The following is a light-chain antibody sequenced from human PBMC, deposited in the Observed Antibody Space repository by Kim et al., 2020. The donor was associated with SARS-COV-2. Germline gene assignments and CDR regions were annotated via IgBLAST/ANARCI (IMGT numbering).Light chain of an antibody. CDR3: ETWDSNPWV. Sequence: QLVLTQSSSASASLGSSVKLTCTLSSGHSSYIIAWHQQQPGKAPRYFMKLEGSGSYNKGSGVPDRFSGSSSGADRYLTISNLQSEDEADYYCETWDSNPWVFGGGTKLTVL. CDR1: SGHSSYI. CDR2: LEGSGSY. J-gene: IGLJ3*02. V-gene: IGLV4-60*03.